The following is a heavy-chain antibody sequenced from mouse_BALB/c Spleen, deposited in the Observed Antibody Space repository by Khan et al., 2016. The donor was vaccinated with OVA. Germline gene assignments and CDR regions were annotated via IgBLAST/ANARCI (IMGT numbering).Heavy chain of an antibody. J-gene: IGHJ4*01. CDR3: AITNTTAKVDCCAMDY. V-gene: IGHV5-6*01. D-gene: IGHD1-2*01. CDR1: GFTFSSYG. Sequence: EVELVESGGDLVKPGGSLKLSCAASGFTFSSYGMSWVRQTPDKRLEWVATISSGGHYTYFPDSVRGRFTISRDNAKNTLYLQMSSLKSDDTAMYYCAITNTTAKVDCCAMDYWGQGTSVTVSS. CDR2: ISSGGHYT.